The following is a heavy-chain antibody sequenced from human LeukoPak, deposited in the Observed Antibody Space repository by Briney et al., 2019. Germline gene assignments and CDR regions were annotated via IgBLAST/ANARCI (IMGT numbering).Heavy chain of an antibody. CDR2: IYTSGST. Sequence: SQTLSLTCTVSGGSISSGSYYWSWIRQPAGKGLEWIGRIYTSGSTNYNPSLKSRVTISVDTSKNQFSLKLSSVTAADTAVYYCARAWRVAANPDWFDPWGQGTLVTVSS. CDR3: ARAWRVAANPDWFDP. D-gene: IGHD2-15*01. CDR1: GGSISSGSYY. V-gene: IGHV4-61*02. J-gene: IGHJ5*02.